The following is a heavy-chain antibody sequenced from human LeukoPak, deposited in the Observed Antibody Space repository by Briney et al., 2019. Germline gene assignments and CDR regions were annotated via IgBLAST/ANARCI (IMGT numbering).Heavy chain of an antibody. CDR1: GFTFNNYH. D-gene: IGHD2-2*01. CDR2: ISSSSDTI. Sequence: GGSLRLSCAASGFTFNNYHMNWVRQAPGKGLEWVSFISSSSDTIYYADSVKGRFAISRDNAKNSLYLQMNSLRAEDTAVYYCARDRYCTTTRCSDYWGQGTLVTVSS. V-gene: IGHV3-48*04. CDR3: ARDRYCTTTRCSDY. J-gene: IGHJ4*02.